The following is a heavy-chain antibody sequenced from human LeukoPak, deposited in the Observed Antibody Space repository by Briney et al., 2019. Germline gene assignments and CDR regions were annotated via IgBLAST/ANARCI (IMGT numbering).Heavy chain of an antibody. V-gene: IGHV1-58*02. J-gene: IGHJ4*02. CDR1: GFTFTSSA. CDR2: IVVGSGNT. CDR3: ARDAGWYRGDF. D-gene: IGHD6-19*01. Sequence: GASVKVSCKASGFTFTSSAMQWVRQPRGQRLEWIGWIVVGSGNTNYAQKFQERVTITRDMSTSTAYMELSSLRSEDTAVYYCARDAGWYRGDFWGQGTLVTVSS.